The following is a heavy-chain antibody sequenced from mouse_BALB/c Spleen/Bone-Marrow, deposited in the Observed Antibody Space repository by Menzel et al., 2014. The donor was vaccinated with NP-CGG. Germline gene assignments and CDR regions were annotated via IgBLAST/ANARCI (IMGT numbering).Heavy chain of an antibody. J-gene: IGHJ3*01. V-gene: IGHV5-12*02. CDR3: TRHDYRFDAWFAY. CDR2: ISNGGGNT. CDR1: GFTFSDYY. Sequence: EVQVVESGGGLVQPGGSLKLSCATSGFTFSDYYMYWVRQTPEKRLEWVASISNGGGNTYYPDTLKGRFTISRDNAKNPMYLQMSRLKSEETAIYYCTRHDYRFDAWFAYWGQGTLGTVSA. D-gene: IGHD2-14*01.